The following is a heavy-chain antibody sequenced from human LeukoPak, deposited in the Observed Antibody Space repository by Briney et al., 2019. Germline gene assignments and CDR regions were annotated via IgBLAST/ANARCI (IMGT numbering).Heavy chain of an antibody. CDR2: ISAYNGNT. D-gene: IGHD2-8*01. CDR3: ARDRVPALVAYNGVFDI. J-gene: IGHJ3*02. Sequence: ASVKVSCKASGYTFTSYGISWVRQAPGQGLEWMGWISAYNGNTNYAQKLQGRVTMTTDTSTGTAYMGLGSLNCSTPAVYYCARDRVPALVAYNGVFDIGGQGTMATFSS. V-gene: IGHV1-18*04. CDR1: GYTFTSYG.